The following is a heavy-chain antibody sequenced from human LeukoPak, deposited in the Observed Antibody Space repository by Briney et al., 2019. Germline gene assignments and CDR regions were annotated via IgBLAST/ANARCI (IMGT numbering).Heavy chain of an antibody. Sequence: SETLSLTCAVYGGSFSGYYWSWIRQPPGKGLEWIEEINHSGSTNYNPSLKSRVTISVDTSKNQFSLKLSSVTAADTAVYYCARSARYGNGYYYYYYYMDVWGKGTTVTVSS. CDR1: GGSFSGYY. D-gene: IGHD5-18*01. J-gene: IGHJ6*03. CDR2: INHSGST. CDR3: ARSARYGNGYYYYYYYMDV. V-gene: IGHV4-34*01.